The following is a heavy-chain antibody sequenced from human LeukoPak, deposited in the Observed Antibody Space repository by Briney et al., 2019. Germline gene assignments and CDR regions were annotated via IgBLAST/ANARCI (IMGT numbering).Heavy chain of an antibody. CDR1: GFTFSSYA. D-gene: IGHD3-10*01. Sequence: PGRSLRLSCAASGFTFSSYAMHWVRQAPGKGLEWVAVISYDGSNKYYADSVKGRFTISRDNSKNTLYLQMNSLRAEDTAVYYCARGSLLWFGELLQDFDYWGQGTLVTVSS. V-gene: IGHV3-30-3*01. CDR2: ISYDGSNK. CDR3: ARGSLLWFGELLQDFDY. J-gene: IGHJ4*02.